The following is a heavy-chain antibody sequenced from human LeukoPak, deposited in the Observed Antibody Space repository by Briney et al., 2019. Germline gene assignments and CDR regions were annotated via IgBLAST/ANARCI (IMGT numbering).Heavy chain of an antibody. J-gene: IGHJ4*02. CDR3: ARDIEVVGATLYFDY. V-gene: IGHV4-34*01. Sequence: SETLSLTCAVYGGSFSGYYWSWIRQPPGKGLEWIGEIKHSGSTNYNPSLKSRVTISVDTSKKQFSLKLSSVTAADTAVYYCARDIEVVGATLYFDYWGQGTLVTVSS. CDR1: GGSFSGYY. D-gene: IGHD1-26*01. CDR2: IKHSGST.